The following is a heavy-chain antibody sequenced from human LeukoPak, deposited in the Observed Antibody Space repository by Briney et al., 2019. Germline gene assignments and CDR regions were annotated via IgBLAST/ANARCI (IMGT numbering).Heavy chain of an antibody. J-gene: IGHJ4*02. CDR1: GFTFSSYW. Sequence: GGSLRLSCAASGFTFSSYWMNWVRQAPGKGLVWVSRIASDGSSATYADSVKGRFSISRDNAKNMLYLQMNSLRVEDTAVYYCARGRPHGNDYWGQGTLVTVSS. D-gene: IGHD4-23*01. CDR3: ARGRPHGNDY. CDR2: IASDGSSA. V-gene: IGHV3-74*01.